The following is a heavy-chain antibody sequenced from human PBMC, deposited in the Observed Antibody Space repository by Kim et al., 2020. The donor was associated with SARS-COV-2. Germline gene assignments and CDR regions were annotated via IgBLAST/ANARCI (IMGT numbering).Heavy chain of an antibody. D-gene: IGHD6-19*01. Sequence: GGSLRLSCAAPGFTFSSHWMHWVRQAPGKGLVWVSRINSDGSTTSYGDSVKGRFTISRDNAKNTLYLQMNSLRAEDTAVYYCARRQFTSGWYYFDYWGQG. V-gene: IGHV3-74*01. CDR3: ARRQFTSGWYYFDY. CDR2: INSDGSTT. CDR1: GFTFSSHW. J-gene: IGHJ4*02.